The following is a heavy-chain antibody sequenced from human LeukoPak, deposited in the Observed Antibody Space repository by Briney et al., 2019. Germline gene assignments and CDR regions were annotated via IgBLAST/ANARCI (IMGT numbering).Heavy chain of an antibody. CDR2: IKSKVQGGTT. CDR3: TTEYYRNGYNF. J-gene: IGHJ4*02. Sequence: GGSLRLSCAASGFTFSSYGMHWVRQAPGRGLEWVGHIKSKVQGGTTDYAAPVEGRITISRDDSKNTVYLQMNSLKTEDAAIYYCTTEYYRNGYNFWGQGTQVTVSS. V-gene: IGHV3-15*01. CDR1: GFTFSSYG. D-gene: IGHD5-18*01.